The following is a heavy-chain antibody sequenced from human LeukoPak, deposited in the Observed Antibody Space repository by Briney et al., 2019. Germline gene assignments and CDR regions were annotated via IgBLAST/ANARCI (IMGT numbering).Heavy chain of an antibody. CDR2: INPNSGGT. V-gene: IGHV1-2*02. CDR3: AREVVTAHSFDP. CDR1: GYTFTGYY. J-gene: IGHJ5*02. Sequence: ASVKVSCKASGYTFTGYYMHWVRQAPGQGLEWMGWINPNSGGTNYAQKFQGRVTMTRDTSISTAYMELGRLRSDDTAVYYCAREVVTAHSFDPWGQGTLVTVSS. D-gene: IGHD2-21*02.